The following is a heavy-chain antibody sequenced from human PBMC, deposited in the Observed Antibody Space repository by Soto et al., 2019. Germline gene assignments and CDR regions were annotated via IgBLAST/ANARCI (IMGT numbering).Heavy chain of an antibody. D-gene: IGHD4-4*01. CDR2: INAGNGNT. CDR3: AREAGGNSRWFDP. V-gene: IGHV1-3*01. CDR1: GYTFTSYA. J-gene: IGHJ5*02. Sequence: ASVKVSCKASGYTFTSYAKHWVRQAPGQRLEWMGWINAGNGNTKYSQKFQGRVTITRDTSASTAYMELSSLRSEDTAVYYCAREAGGNSRWFDPWGQGTLVTVSS.